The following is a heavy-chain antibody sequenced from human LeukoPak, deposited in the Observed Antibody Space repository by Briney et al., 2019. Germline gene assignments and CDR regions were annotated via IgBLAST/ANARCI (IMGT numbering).Heavy chain of an antibody. CDR3: ARDSKRFGHRDAFDI. CDR2: VSHEGTSK. J-gene: IGHJ3*02. Sequence: PGGSLRLSCAASGYPLSGSDIHWVRQAPGKGLEWVAFVSHEGTSKFYADSVKGRFTISRDNSKNMLFLQLNSLRAEDTAVYYCARDSKRFGHRDAFDIWGQGTMVTVSS. CDR1: GYPLSGSD. V-gene: IGHV3-30*03. D-gene: IGHD3-10*01.